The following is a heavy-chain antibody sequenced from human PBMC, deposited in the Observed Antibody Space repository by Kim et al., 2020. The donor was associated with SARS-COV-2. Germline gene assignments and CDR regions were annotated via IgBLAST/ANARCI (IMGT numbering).Heavy chain of an antibody. CDR3: ARRFEGSWFDP. CDR2: T. Sequence: TYYTPSLKRRVTISVDTSKNQFSLKLSSVTAADTAVYYCARRFEGSWFDPWGQGTLVTVSS. D-gene: IGHD6-19*01. J-gene: IGHJ5*02. V-gene: IGHV4-39*01.